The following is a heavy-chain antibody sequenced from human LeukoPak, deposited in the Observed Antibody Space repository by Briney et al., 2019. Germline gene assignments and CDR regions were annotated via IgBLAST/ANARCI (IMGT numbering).Heavy chain of an antibody. CDR1: GFTFSNYV. CDR3: ASAYYDILTGYYHEFDY. Sequence: GGSLRLSCAASGFTFSNYVMHWVGQAPGKGLEWVAVISYDGSNRYYADSVKGRFTISRDNSKNTPYLQMNSLRAEDTAVYYCASAYYDILTGYYHEFDYWGQGTLVTVSS. D-gene: IGHD3-9*01. V-gene: IGHV3-30-3*01. CDR2: ISYDGSNR. J-gene: IGHJ4*02.